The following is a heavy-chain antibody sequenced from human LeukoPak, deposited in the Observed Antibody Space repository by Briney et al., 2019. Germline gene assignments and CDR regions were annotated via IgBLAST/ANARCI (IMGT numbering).Heavy chain of an antibody. CDR1: GYTFTSYY. J-gene: IGHJ4*02. V-gene: IGHV1-46*01. Sequence: ASVKVSCKASGYTFTSYYMHWVRQAPGQGLEWMGIINPSGGSTSYAQNFQGRVTMTRDTSTSTVYMELSSLRSEDTAVYYCASAHYDSSSWYYFDYWGQGTLVTVSS. D-gene: IGHD6-13*01. CDR2: INPSGGST. CDR3: ASAHYDSSSWYYFDY.